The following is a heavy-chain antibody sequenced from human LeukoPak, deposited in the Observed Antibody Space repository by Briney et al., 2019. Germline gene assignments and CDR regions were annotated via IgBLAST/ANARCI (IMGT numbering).Heavy chain of an antibody. J-gene: IGHJ4*02. CDR1: GFTFSSYG. Sequence: GGSLRLSCAASGFTFSSYGMHWVRQAPGKGLEWVAVTWYDGSNKYYADSVKGRFTISRDNSKNTLYLQMNSLRAEDTAVYYCARDPDYYYDSSGYYPHGFDYWGQGTLVTVSS. D-gene: IGHD3-22*01. CDR2: TWYDGSNK. CDR3: ARDPDYYYDSSGYYPHGFDY. V-gene: IGHV3-33*01.